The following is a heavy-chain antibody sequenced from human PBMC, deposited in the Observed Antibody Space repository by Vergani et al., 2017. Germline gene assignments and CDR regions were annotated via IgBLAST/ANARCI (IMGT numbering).Heavy chain of an antibody. J-gene: IGHJ3*02. V-gene: IGHV5-51*01. Sequence: EVQLVQSGAEVKKPGESLKISCKGSGYSFTSYWIGWVRQMPGKGLEWMGIIYPGDSDTRYSPSFQGQVTISADKSISTAYLQWSSLKASDTAMYYCACHKSRDGYNYDAFDIWGQGTMVTVSS. CDR2: IYPGDSDT. CDR3: ACHKSRDGYNYDAFDI. CDR1: GYSFTSYW. D-gene: IGHD5-24*01.